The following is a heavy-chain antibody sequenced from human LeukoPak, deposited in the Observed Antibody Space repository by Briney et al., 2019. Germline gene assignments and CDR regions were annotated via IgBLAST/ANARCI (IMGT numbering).Heavy chain of an antibody. D-gene: IGHD3-3*01. CDR2: INPDGSNM. CDR3: VSGFLQWLY. J-gene: IGHJ4*02. V-gene: IGHV3-7*01. Sequence: GGSLRLSCAASGFSFSSYWMSWVRQAPGKGLEWVADINPDGSNMLYVDSVKGRFTVSRDNAKNSLYLQMNNLRAEDTAVYFCVSGFLQWLYWGQGTLVTVSS. CDR1: GFSFSSYW.